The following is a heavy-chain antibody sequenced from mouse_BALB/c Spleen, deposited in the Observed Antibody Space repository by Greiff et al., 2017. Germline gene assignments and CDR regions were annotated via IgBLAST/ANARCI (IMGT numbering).Heavy chain of an antibody. V-gene: IGHV5-15*02. J-gene: IGHJ2*01. CDR2: ISNLAYSI. CDR3: ARDEGGYFDY. CDR1: GFTFSDYG. Sequence: EVKLVESGGGLVQPGGSRKLSCAASGFTFSDYGMAWVRQAPGKGPEWVAFISNLAYSIYYADTVTGRFTISRENAKNTLYLEMSSLRSEDTAMYYCARDEGGYFDYWGQGTTLTVSS.